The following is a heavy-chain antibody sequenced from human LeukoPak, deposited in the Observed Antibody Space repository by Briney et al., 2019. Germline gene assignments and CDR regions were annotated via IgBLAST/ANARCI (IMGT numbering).Heavy chain of an antibody. CDR3: AGGSSTVVRWRAYYFDY. CDR1: GFTFSSYG. J-gene: IGHJ4*02. CDR2: IWYDGSNK. Sequence: GGSLRLSCAASGFTFSSYGMHWVRQAPGKGLEWVAVIWYDGSNKYYADSVKGRFTISRDNSKNTLYLQMNSLRAEDTAVYYCAGGSSTVVRWRAYYFDYWGQGTLVTVSS. V-gene: IGHV3-33*01. D-gene: IGHD4-23*01.